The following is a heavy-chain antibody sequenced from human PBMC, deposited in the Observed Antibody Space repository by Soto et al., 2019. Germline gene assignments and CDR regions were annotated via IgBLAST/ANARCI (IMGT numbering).Heavy chain of an antibody. CDR1: GGSISSGGYS. Sequence: QLQLQESGSGLVKPSQTLSLTCAVSGGSISSGGYSWSWIRQPPGKGLEWIGYIYHSGSTYYNPSLKSRVTTPVDRSKNQSSLKLSSVTAADTAVYYCARAIGWFGELLGGYYFDYWGQGTLVTVSS. CDR3: ARAIGWFGELLGGYYFDY. D-gene: IGHD3-10*01. CDR2: IYHSGST. J-gene: IGHJ4*02. V-gene: IGHV4-30-2*01.